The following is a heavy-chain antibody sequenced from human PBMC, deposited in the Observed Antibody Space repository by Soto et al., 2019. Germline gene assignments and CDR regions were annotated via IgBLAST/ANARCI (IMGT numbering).Heavy chain of an antibody. CDR2: TSYDGGNE. D-gene: IGHD1-20*01. CDR3: ARGKYDWNDPIDY. J-gene: IGHJ4*02. V-gene: IGHV3-30*03. CDR1: GFTFGTYA. Sequence: QVQLVESGGGVVQPGRSLRLSCAASGFTFGTYAMHWVRQAPGKGLEWVAVTSYDGGNEHYAASVKGRFTISRDNSKNPLYLQMISLRGEDTAVYYCARGKYDWNDPIDYWGQGTLATVSS.